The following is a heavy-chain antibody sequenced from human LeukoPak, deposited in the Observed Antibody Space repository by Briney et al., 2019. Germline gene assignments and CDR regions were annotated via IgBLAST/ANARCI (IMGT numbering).Heavy chain of an antibody. CDR3: AREVHRSILEWLYFDY. Sequence: SETLSLTCTVSGGSISSYYWSWIRQPAGKGLEWIGYMYPSGSFNYNPSLKSRVTISVDTSKKQISLKLSSVTAADTAVYYCAREVHRSILEWLYFDYWGQGTLVTVSS. CDR2: MYPSGSF. CDR1: GGSISSYY. D-gene: IGHD3-3*01. J-gene: IGHJ4*02. V-gene: IGHV4-4*08.